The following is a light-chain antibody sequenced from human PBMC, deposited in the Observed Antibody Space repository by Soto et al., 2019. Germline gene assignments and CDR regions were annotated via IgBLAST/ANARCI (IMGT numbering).Light chain of an antibody. CDR1: QSISSS. Sequence: IVLTQSPTTLSLWPGETAVLSCRASQSISSSLSWYQQRPGQAPRLLIYDASNRAPGIPARFSGSGSGTVFTLTISSLEPEDSALYYCQQRSSWITFGQGTRLEIE. V-gene: IGKV3-11*01. CDR3: QQRSSWIT. J-gene: IGKJ5*01. CDR2: DAS.